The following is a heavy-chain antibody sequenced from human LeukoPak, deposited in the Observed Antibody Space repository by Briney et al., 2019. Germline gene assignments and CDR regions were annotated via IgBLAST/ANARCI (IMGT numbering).Heavy chain of an antibody. CDR1: GGSFSGYY. D-gene: IGHD6-19*01. Sequence: SETLSLTCAVYGGSFSGYYWSWVRQPPGKGLEWIGEINHSGSTNYNPSLKSRVTISVDTSKNQFSLKLSSVTAADTAVYYCAIAVAGYFDYWGQGTLVTVSS. CDR2: INHSGST. J-gene: IGHJ4*02. V-gene: IGHV4-34*01. CDR3: AIAVAGYFDY.